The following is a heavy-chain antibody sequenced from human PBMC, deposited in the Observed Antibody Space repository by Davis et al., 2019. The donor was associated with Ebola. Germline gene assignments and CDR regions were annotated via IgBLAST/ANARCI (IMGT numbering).Heavy chain of an antibody. Sequence: GSLRLSCAASGFTFSSYSMNWVRQAPGKGLEWVSSISSSSSYIYYADSVKGRFTISRDNAKNSLYLQMNSLRAEDTAVYYCARDRGFNWFDPWGQGTLVTVSS. V-gene: IGHV3-21*01. CDR2: ISSSSSYI. CDR1: GFTFSSYS. CDR3: ARDRGFNWFDP. J-gene: IGHJ5*02.